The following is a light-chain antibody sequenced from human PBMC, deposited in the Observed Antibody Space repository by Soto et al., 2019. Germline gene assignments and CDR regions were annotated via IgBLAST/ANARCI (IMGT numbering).Light chain of an antibody. CDR3: QQYGTSPPT. V-gene: IGKV3-20*01. Sequence: EIVLTQSPGTLSLSPGERATLSCKASQSVSSNFLALYQRKPGQAPRLLIYGASYRATDITYRFSGSGSGKDFTLTITRLEPEDFAVYYCQQYGTSPPTFGQGTKVEI. CDR1: QSVSSNF. CDR2: GAS. J-gene: IGKJ1*01.